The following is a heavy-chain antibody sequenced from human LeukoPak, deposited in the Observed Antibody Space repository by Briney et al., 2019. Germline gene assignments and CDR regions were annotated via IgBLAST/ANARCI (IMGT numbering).Heavy chain of an antibody. V-gene: IGHV1-2*02. Sequence: ASVKVSCKASGYTFTGYYMHWVRQAPGQGLEWMGWINPNSGGTNYAQKFQGRVTMTRDTSISTAYMELSSLRSEDTAVYYCAREGFGELLSRGGGIYYYYMDVWGQGTTVTVSS. CDR2: INPNSGGT. CDR3: AREGFGELLSRGGGIYYYYMDV. J-gene: IGHJ6*03. CDR1: GYTFTGYY. D-gene: IGHD3-10*01.